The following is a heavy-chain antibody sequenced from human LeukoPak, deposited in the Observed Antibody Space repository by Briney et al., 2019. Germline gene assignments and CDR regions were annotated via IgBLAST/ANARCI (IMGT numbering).Heavy chain of an antibody. CDR1: GGSISSSNW. D-gene: IGHD3-10*01. Sequence: SGTLSLTCAVSGGSISSSNWWSWVRQPPGKGLEWIGEIYHSGSTNYNPSLKGRVTISVDKSKNQFSLKLSSVTAADTAVYYCASTRITMVRGDRYYYGMDVWGQGTTVTVSS. CDR2: IYHSGST. CDR3: ASTRITMVRGDRYYYGMDV. J-gene: IGHJ6*02. V-gene: IGHV4-4*02.